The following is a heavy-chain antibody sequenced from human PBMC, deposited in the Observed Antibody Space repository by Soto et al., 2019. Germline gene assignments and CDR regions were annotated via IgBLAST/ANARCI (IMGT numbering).Heavy chain of an antibody. J-gene: IGHJ4*02. D-gene: IGHD3-22*01. V-gene: IGHV3-64D*06. CDR2: IRNNGVST. Sequence: GSLLRSCSASGFDFSRYSMHWVRQAPGKGLEFVSVIRNNGVSTYYADSVKVRFTISRDNSKNTLSLQMRSLRPEDTAVYYCVKGGTSVSSAGFDFWGLGTLVTVYS. CDR1: GFDFSRYS. CDR3: VKGGTSVSSAGFDF.